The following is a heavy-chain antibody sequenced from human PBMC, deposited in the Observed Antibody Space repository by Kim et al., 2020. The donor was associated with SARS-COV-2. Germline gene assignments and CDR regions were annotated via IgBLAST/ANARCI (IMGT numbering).Heavy chain of an antibody. CDR2: FDPEDGET. CDR1: GYTLTELS. CDR3: ATARDSSGWRIELVFDY. V-gene: IGHV1-24*01. Sequence: ASVKVSCKVSGYTLTELSMHWVRQAPGKGLEWMGGFDPEDGETIYAQKFQGRVTMPEDTSTDTAYMELSSQRSEDTAVYYCATARDSSGWRIELVFDYWGQGTLVTVSS. D-gene: IGHD6-19*01. J-gene: IGHJ4*02.